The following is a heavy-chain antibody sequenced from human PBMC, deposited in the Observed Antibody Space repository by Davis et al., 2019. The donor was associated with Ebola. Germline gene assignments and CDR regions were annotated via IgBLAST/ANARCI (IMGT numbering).Heavy chain of an antibody. CDR2: ISYDGSNK. J-gene: IGHJ4*02. D-gene: IGHD3-3*01. CDR1: GFTFSSYA. Sequence: GESLKISCAASGFTFSSYAMHWVRQAPGKGLEWVAVISYDGSNKYYADSVKGRFTISRDNSKNTLYLQMNSLRAEDTAVYYCAKEYFWSGNYYPDIGYWGQGTLVTVSS. V-gene: IGHV3-30*18. CDR3: AKEYFWSGNYYPDIGY.